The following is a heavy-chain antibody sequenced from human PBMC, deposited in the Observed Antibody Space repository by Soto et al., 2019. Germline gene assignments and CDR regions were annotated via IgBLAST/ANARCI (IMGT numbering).Heavy chain of an antibody. V-gene: IGHV4-30-4*01. D-gene: IGHD2-21*01. J-gene: IGHJ5*02. CDR2: IHYSGST. CDR3: ARVGDCGATTTAS. Sequence: QVQLQESGPGLVKPSQTLSLTCTVSGGSISSGGYYWSWIRQPPGKGLEWIGYIHYSGSTYYNPSIKNRVTISVDTSTNQLDMKLSSVTPADTAVYYCARVGDCGATTTASWGQGTLVTVSS. CDR1: GGSISSGGYY.